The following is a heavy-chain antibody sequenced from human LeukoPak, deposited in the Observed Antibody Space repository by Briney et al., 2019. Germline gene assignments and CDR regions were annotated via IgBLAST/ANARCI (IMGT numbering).Heavy chain of an antibody. J-gene: IGHJ6*02. Sequence: PSETLSLTCAVYGGSFSGYYWSWIRQPPGKGLEWIGEINHSGSTNYNPSLKSRVTISVDTSKNQFSLKLSSVTAADTAVYYCGGEVGRYGMDVWGQGTTVTVSS. CDR2: INHSGST. CDR3: GGEVGRYGMDV. V-gene: IGHV4-34*09. CDR1: GGSFSGYY.